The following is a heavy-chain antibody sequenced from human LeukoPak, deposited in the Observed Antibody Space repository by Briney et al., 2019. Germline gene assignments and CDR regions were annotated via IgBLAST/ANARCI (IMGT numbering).Heavy chain of an antibody. J-gene: IGHJ4*02. CDR1: GFTFSSYW. CDR3: ARLRRDYYFDY. D-gene: IGHD3-3*01. Sequence: PGGSLRLSCAASGFTFSSYWMHWVRQAPGKGLVWVSYFNGDDGGTNHADSVQGRFTISRDNAKNTLYLQMNSLRAEDTAVYYCARLRRDYYFDYWGQGTLVTVSS. V-gene: IGHV3-74*01. CDR2: FNGDDGGT.